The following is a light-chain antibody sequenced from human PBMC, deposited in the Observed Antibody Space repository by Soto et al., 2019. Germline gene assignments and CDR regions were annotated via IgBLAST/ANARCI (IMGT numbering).Light chain of an antibody. CDR2: SNN. J-gene: IGLJ3*02. V-gene: IGLV1-44*01. CDR1: SSNIGINT. CDR3: AAWDDSLNGWV. Sequence: QAVVTQPPSASETPGQRVTLSCSGGSSNIGINTISWYQQLPGTAPKLLIYSNNQRPSGVPDRFSGSKSGTSASLAISGLQSEDEADYYCAAWDDSLNGWVFGGGTKVTVL.